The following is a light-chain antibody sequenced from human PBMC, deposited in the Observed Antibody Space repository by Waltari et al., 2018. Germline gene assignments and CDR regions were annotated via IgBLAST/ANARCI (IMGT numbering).Light chain of an antibody. CDR3: SAWDISLNVHV. Sequence: SSLTCTGNNNNVGNQGAAWLQHHQGHPPKLLSYRDMNRPSGISERFSASRSGNTASLTITGLQPEDGADYYCSAWDISLNVHVFGTGTKVTVL. J-gene: IGLJ1*01. CDR2: RDM. CDR1: NNNVGNQG. V-gene: IGLV10-54*04.